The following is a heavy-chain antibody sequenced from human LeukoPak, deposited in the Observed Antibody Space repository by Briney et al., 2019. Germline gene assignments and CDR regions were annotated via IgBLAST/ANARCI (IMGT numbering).Heavy chain of an antibody. CDR1: GFTSTIFG. J-gene: IGHJ4*02. CDR2: IDARSGIT. V-gene: IGHV3-48*01. D-gene: IGHD6-19*01. CDR3: ARDPPRGEQWLAIDY. Sequence: GGSLRLSCAASGFTSTIFGLNWVRQAPGKGPEWVSYIDARSGITYYADSVQGRFTISRDDARESVFLQMDGLRVDDTAVYYCARDPPRGEQWLAIDYWGQGTLVTVSS.